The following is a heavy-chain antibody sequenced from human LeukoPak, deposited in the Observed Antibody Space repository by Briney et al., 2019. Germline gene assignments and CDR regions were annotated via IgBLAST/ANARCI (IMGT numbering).Heavy chain of an antibody. CDR2: ISGSGGST. Sequence: PGGSLRLSCAASGFTFSSYAMSWVRQAPGKGLEWVSAISGSGGSTYYADSVKGRFTISRDNSKNALYLQMNSLRAEDTAVYYCAKRIVGATTYFDYWGQGTLVTVSS. CDR3: AKRIVGATTYFDY. D-gene: IGHD1-26*01. J-gene: IGHJ4*02. CDR1: GFTFSSYA. V-gene: IGHV3-23*01.